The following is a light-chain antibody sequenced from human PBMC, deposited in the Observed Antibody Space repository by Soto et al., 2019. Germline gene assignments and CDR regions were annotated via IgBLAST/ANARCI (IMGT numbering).Light chain of an antibody. CDR3: QQYGDWPPA. J-gene: IGKJ4*01. V-gene: IGKV3-15*01. CDR2: DAS. CDR1: QSFSSTY. Sequence: EIVLTQSPGTLSLSPGERATLSCRASQSFSSTYLAWYQQKPGQAPRLLIYDASNRSTGIPARFSGSGSGTEFSLTISSLQSEDFAVYYCQQYGDWPPAFGGGTKVEVK.